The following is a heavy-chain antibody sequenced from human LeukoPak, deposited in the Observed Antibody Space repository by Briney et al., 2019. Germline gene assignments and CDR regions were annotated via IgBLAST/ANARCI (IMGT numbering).Heavy chain of an antibody. CDR2: ISYDGGKK. D-gene: IGHD1-26*01. J-gene: IGHJ3*02. Sequence: GGSLRLSCAASGFTFSSHDMHWVRQAPGKGLEWVAIISYDGGKKDYADSVKGRFTISRDNSKNTLYLQMNSLRAEDTAVYYCARGGSYLSAFDIWGQGTMVTVSS. V-gene: IGHV3-30*03. CDR1: GFTFSSHD. CDR3: ARGGSYLSAFDI.